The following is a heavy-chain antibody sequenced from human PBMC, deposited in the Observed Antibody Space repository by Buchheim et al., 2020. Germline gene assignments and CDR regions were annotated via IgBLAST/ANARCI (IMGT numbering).Heavy chain of an antibody. CDR1: GFTFSSYG. V-gene: IGHV3-30*18. CDR2: ISYDGSNK. CDR3: AKMIVVVITTGGGMDV. J-gene: IGHJ6*02. Sequence: QVQLVESGGGVVQPGRSLRLSCAASGFTFSSYGMHWVRQAPGKGLEWVAVISYDGSNKYYADSVKGRFTISRDNSKKTLYLQMNSLRAEDTAVYYCAKMIVVVITTGGGMDVWGQGTT. D-gene: IGHD3-22*01.